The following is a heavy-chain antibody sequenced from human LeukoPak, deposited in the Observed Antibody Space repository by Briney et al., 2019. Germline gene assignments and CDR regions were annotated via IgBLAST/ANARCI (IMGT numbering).Heavy chain of an antibody. CDR3: VKGSSFMVRGVIINY. V-gene: IGHV1-46*01. CDR2: INPSGGST. CDR1: GYTFTSYF. J-gene: IGHJ4*02. D-gene: IGHD3-10*01. Sequence: ASVKVSCKASGYTFTSYFMHWVRQAPGQGLEWMGIINPSGGSTSYAQKFQGRVTMTRDTSTSTVYMEPSSLRAEDTAVYYCVKGSSFMVRGVIINYWGQGTLVTVSS.